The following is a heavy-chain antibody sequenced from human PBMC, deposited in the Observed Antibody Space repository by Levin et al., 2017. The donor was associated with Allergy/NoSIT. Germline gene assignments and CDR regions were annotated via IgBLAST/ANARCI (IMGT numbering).Heavy chain of an antibody. CDR2: AHYSGST. CDR1: GGSISSYY. Sequence: SETLSLTCTVSGGSISSYYWSWIRQPPGKGLEWIGYAHYSGSTNYNPSLKSRVTISVDTSKNQFSLKLNSVTAADTAVYYCASRWGDYGDFFFDDWGRGTLVTVSS. D-gene: IGHD4-17*01. V-gene: IGHV4-59*01. CDR3: ASRWGDYGDFFFDD. J-gene: IGHJ4*02.